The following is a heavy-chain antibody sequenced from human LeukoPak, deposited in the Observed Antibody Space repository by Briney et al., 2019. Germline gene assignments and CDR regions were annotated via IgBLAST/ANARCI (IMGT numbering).Heavy chain of an antibody. D-gene: IGHD4-23*01. CDR3: ASYGGNSDFDY. CDR2: IYSDGST. Sequence: PGGSLRLSCAASGFTVSSNYMSWVRQAPGKGLEWVSVIYSDGSTYFADSVKGRFTVSRHNSKNRMFLQMNSLRVEDTAIYYCASYGGNSDFDYWGQGTLVTVSS. CDR1: GFTVSSNY. V-gene: IGHV3-53*01. J-gene: IGHJ4*02.